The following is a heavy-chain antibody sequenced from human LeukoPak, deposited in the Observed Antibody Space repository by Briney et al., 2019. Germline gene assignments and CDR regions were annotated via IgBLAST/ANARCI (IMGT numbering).Heavy chain of an antibody. CDR2: IRSKAYGGTT. D-gene: IGHD2-15*01. V-gene: IGHV3-49*04. CDR3: TSELGYCSGGSCLPRDY. Sequence: GGSLRLSCTASGFTFGVYSMSWVRQAPGKGLEWVGFIRSKAYGGTTEYAASVKGRFTISRDDSKSIAYLQMNSLKTEDTAVYYCTSELGYCSGGSCLPRDYWGQGTLVTVSS. J-gene: IGHJ4*02. CDR1: GFTFGVYS.